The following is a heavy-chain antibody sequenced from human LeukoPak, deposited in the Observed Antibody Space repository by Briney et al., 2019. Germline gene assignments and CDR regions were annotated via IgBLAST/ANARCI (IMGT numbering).Heavy chain of an antibody. CDR1: GGSFSGYY. CDR2: INHSGST. V-gene: IGHV4-34*01. Sequence: SETLSLTCAVYGGSFSGYYWSWIRQPPGKGLEWIGEINHSGSTNYNPSLKSRVTISVDTSKNQFSLKLSSVTAADTAVYYCARGWYYFDYWGQGTLVTVSS. D-gene: IGHD2-8*02. CDR3: ARGWYYFDY. J-gene: IGHJ4*02.